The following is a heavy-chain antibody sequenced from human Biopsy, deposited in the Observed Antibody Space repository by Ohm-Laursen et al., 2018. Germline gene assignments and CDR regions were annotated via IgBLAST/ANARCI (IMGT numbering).Heavy chain of an antibody. CDR1: GDTFSRSA. J-gene: IGHJ6*02. Sequence: ASVKVSCKASGDTFSRSAFFWVRQAPGQGLVYLGMIIPIVGITNHAQTFQGRITLTADKSTFMVYMELSRLRSDDTAIYYCARGGSGSGYYGMDVWGQGATVSVSS. V-gene: IGHV1-69*04. D-gene: IGHD3-10*01. CDR3: ARGGSGSGYYGMDV. CDR2: IIPIVGIT.